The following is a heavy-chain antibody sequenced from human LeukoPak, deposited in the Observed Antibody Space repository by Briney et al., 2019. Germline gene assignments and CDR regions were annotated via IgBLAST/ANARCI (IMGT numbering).Heavy chain of an antibody. CDR1: GFTFSSYG. CDR2: IRYDGSNE. CDR3: AKPARTDYTDY. V-gene: IGHV3-30*02. Sequence: GGSLRLPCAASGFTFSSYGMHWVRQAPGKGLEWVSFIRYDGSNEYYADSVRGRFTISRDNSKNTLYLQMNSLRAEDTAIYYCAKPARTDYTDYWGQGTLVTVSS. D-gene: IGHD1-14*01. J-gene: IGHJ4*02.